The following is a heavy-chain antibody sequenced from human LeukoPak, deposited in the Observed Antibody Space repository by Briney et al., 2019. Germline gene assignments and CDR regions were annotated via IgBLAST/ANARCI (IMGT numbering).Heavy chain of an antibody. J-gene: IGHJ6*03. V-gene: IGHV3-53*01. D-gene: IGHD1-7*01. CDR1: GFTVSSNY. CDR2: IYSGGST. Sequence: PGGSLRLSCAASGFTVSSNYMSWVRQAPGKGLERVSVIYSGGSTYYADSVKGRFTISRDNSKNTLYLQMNSLRAEDTAVYYCAKDRLELPYYYYMDVWGKGTTVTVSS. CDR3: AKDRLELPYYYYMDV.